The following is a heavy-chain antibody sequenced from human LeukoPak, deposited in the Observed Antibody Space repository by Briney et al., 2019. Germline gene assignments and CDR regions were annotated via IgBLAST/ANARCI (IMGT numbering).Heavy chain of an antibody. CDR3: ARHSLSSSWYYFDY. CDR2: ISSSGSTI. Sequence: GGSLRLSCAASAFTFSDYYMSWIRQAPGKGLEWVSYISSSGSTIYYADSVKGRFTISRDNAKNSLYLQMNSLRAEDTAVYYCARHSLSSSWYYFDYWGQGTLVTVSS. V-gene: IGHV3-11*01. D-gene: IGHD6-13*01. CDR1: AFTFSDYY. J-gene: IGHJ4*02.